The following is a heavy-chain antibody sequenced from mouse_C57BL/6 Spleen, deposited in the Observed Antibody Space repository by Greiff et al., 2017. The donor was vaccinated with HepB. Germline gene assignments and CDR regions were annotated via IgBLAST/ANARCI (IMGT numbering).Heavy chain of an antibody. CDR2: ISSGSSTI. Sequence: DVHLVESGGGLVKPGGSLKLSCAASGFTFSDYGMHWVRQAPEKGLEWVAYISSGSSTIYYADTVKGRFTISSDNGKNTLFLQMTSLRSEDTAMYYCARGGTYYYGISSDYWGQGTTLTVSS. V-gene: IGHV5-17*01. D-gene: IGHD1-1*01. CDR3: ARGGTYYYGISSDY. CDR1: GFTFSDYG. J-gene: IGHJ2*01.